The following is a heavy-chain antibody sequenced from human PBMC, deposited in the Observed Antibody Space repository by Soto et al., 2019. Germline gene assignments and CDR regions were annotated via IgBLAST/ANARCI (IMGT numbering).Heavy chain of an antibody. Sequence: QVQLQESGPGLVKPSETLSLTCSVSGVSTSNHYWTWIRKPPGRGPEWIGCIYYRGTTNYNASFNSRVTXSXAXSXXQFSLKLTSVTTADTAVYYCARGGGSPYHDHEFDYWGQGILVTVSS. CDR3: ARGGGSPYHDHEFDY. CDR2: IYYRGTT. V-gene: IGHV4-59*11. D-gene: IGHD2-2*01. CDR1: GVSTSNHY. J-gene: IGHJ4*02.